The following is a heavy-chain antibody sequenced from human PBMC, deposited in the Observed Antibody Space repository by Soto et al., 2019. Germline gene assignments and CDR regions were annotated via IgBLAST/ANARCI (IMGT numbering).Heavy chain of an antibody. J-gene: IGHJ3*02. CDR2: IYPGDSDT. CDR1: GYSFTSYW. Sequence: GESLKISCKGSGYSFTSYWIGWVRQMPGKGLEWMGIIYPGDSDTRYSPSFQGQVTISADKSISTAYLQWSSLKASDTAMYYCAIYRITIFGVASQDAFDIWGQGTMVTVSS. CDR3: AIYRITIFGVASQDAFDI. V-gene: IGHV5-51*01. D-gene: IGHD3-3*01.